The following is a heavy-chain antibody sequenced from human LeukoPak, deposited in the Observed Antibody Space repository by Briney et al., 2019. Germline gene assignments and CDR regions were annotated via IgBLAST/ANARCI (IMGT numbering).Heavy chain of an antibody. CDR1: GGTFSSYV. CDR3: ARVRDGYNRFYYYNGMDV. D-gene: IGHD5-24*01. Sequence: SVTVSCKGCGGTFSSYVIRGVGQAPGQGVAWVGRIIPILGIAIDAQKFQGRVTITPDKSTSTAYMELSSLRSEDTAVYYCARVRDGYNRFYYYNGMDVWGQETTVTVSS. V-gene: IGHV1-69*04. J-gene: IGHJ6*02. CDR2: IIPILGIA.